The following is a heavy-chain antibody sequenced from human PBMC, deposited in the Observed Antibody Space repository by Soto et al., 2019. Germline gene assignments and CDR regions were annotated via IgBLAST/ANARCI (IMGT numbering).Heavy chain of an antibody. J-gene: IGHJ4*02. D-gene: IGHD2-21*01. CDR1: GFTFSDFG. Sequence: GRSLRLSCAASGFTFSDFGMHRVRRAPGKGLEWVAAISYDGINRYYADSMKGRFTISRDDSKNTLFLQMDSLRPADTAMYYCAKDNSMYCGGDCYNYLDDWGQGALVTVSS. V-gene: IGHV3-30*18. CDR3: AKDNSMYCGGDCYNYLDD. CDR2: ISYDGINR.